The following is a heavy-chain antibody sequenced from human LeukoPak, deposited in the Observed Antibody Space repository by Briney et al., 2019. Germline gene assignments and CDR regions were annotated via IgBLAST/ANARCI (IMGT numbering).Heavy chain of an antibody. CDR2: ISSSSSYI. CDR1: GFTFSSYS. V-gene: IGHV3-21*01. CDR3: AREINDILTGYLEFDY. J-gene: IGHJ4*02. D-gene: IGHD3-9*01. Sequence: GGSLRLSCAASGFTFSSYSMNWVRQAPGKGLEWVSSISSSSSYIYYADSVKGRFTISRDNAKNSLCLQMNSLRAEDTAVYHCAREINDILTGYLEFDYWGQGTLVTVSS.